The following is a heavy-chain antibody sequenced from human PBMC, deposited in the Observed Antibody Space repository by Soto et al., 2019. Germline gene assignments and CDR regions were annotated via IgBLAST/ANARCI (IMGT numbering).Heavy chain of an antibody. J-gene: IGHJ4*02. CDR1: GYTFTSYY. D-gene: IGHD4-4*01. CDR2: INPSGGST. Sequence: QVQLVQSGAEVKKPGASVKVSCKASGYTFTSYYIHWVRQAPGQGLEWMAIINPSGGSTIYAQKFQGRVTMTRDTSTTTLYMELSSLRSEDTAVYYCARAHYSNYMLPDYWGQGTLVTVSS. V-gene: IGHV1-46*01. CDR3: ARAHYSNYMLPDY.